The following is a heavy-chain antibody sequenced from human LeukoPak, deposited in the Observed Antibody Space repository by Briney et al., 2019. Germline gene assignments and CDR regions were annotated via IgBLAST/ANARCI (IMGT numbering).Heavy chain of an antibody. Sequence: SVKVSCKASGGTFSSYAISWVRQAPGQGLEWMGGIIPIFGTANYAQKFQGRVTITADESASTAYMELSSLRSEDTAVYYCATYYYDSSGYYVSDYWGQGTLVTVSS. J-gene: IGHJ4*02. CDR1: GGTFSSYA. V-gene: IGHV1-69*13. D-gene: IGHD3-22*01. CDR3: ATYYYDSSGYYVSDY. CDR2: IIPIFGTA.